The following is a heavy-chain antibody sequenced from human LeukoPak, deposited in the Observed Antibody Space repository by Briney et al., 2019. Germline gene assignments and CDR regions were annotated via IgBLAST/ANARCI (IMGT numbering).Heavy chain of an antibody. CDR1: GGSISSYY. CDR3: ARGYGLSVLDY. Sequence: SETLSLTCTVSGGSISSYYWSWLRQPPGKGLEWLGYIYYSGSTNYNPSLKSRVTISVDTSKNQFSLKLSSVTAADTVVYYCARGYGLSVLDYWGQGTLVTVSS. V-gene: IGHV4-59*01. D-gene: IGHD3/OR15-3a*01. CDR2: IYYSGST. J-gene: IGHJ4*02.